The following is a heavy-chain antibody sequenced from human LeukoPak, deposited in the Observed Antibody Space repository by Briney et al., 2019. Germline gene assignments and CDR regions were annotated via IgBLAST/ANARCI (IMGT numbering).Heavy chain of an antibody. Sequence: GGSLRLSCAASGFTVSDIYMSWVRQAPGKGLEWVSDIHRDDNTYYADSVKGRFTISRDNSKNTLYLQMNSLRVEDTAVYYCARERYCSSGSCPNSNRYFDSWGPGTLVTVSS. CDR3: ARERYCSSGSCPNSNRYFDS. D-gene: IGHD2-15*01. CDR1: GFTVSDIY. CDR2: IHRDDNT. V-gene: IGHV3-66*02. J-gene: IGHJ4*02.